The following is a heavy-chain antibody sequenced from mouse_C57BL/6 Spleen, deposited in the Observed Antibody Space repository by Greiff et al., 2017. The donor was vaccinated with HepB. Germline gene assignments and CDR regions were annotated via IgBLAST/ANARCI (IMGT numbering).Heavy chain of an antibody. V-gene: IGHV1-39*01. D-gene: IGHD2-2*01. CDR1: GYSFTDYN. CDR2: INPNYGTT. CDR3: ARRENYGYDHWYFDV. Sequence: VHVKQSGPELVKPGASVKISCKASGYSFTDYNMNWVKQSNGKSLEWIGVINPNYGTTSYNQKFKGKATLTVDQSSSTAYMQLNSLTSEDSAVYYCARRENYGYDHWYFDVWGTGTTVTVSS. J-gene: IGHJ1*03.